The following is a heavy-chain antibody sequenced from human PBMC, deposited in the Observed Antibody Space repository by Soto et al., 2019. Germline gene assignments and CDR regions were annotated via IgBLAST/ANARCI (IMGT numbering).Heavy chain of an antibody. J-gene: IGHJ6*02. V-gene: IGHV4-31*03. Sequence: KTSETLSLTCTVSGGSITSGGYFWSWVRQDPGEGLELIGYIYYSGYTYYKPSLKSRLTLSMDTSKNQFSLKLSSVTAADTAVYYCARGSSPHYGMDVWGQGTTVTVSS. CDR1: GGSITSGGYF. D-gene: IGHD6-6*01. CDR2: IYYSGYT. CDR3: ARGSSPHYGMDV.